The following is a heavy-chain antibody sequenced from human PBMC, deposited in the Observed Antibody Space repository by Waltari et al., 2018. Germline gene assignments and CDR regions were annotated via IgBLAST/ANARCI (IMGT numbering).Heavy chain of an antibody. V-gene: IGHV3-66*01. J-gene: IGHJ2*01. CDR3: ARGPEPLGYFDL. Sequence: EVQLVESGGGLVQPGGSLRLSCAASGFTFSSYWMHWVRQAPGKGLEWVSVIYSGGSTYYADSVKGRFTISRDNSKNTLYLQMNSLRAEDTAVYYCARGPEPLGYFDLWGRGTLVTVSS. CDR1: GFTFSSYW. CDR2: IYSGGST.